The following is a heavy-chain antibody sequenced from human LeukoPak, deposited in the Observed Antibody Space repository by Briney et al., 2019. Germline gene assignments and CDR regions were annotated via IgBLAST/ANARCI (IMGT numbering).Heavy chain of an antibody. CDR1: GYTFTGYY. V-gene: IGHV1-2*02. CDR2: IKPNSGDT. CDR3: ARRSRIVGATSYYYYYMDV. J-gene: IGHJ6*03. Sequence: GASVKVSCKASGYTFTGYYMHWVRQAPGQGLEWMGWIKPNSGDTNYAQKFQGRVTMTRDTSISTAYMDLSRLRYDATAVYYCARRSRIVGATSYYYYYMDVWGKGTTVTVSS. D-gene: IGHD1-26*01.